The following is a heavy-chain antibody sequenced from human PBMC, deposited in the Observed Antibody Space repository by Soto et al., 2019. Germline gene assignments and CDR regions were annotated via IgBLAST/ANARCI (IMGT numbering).Heavy chain of an antibody. V-gene: IGHV4-4*07. CDR1: GASISGFY. D-gene: IGHD1-1*01. CDR2: IYATGTT. J-gene: IGHJ5*02. Sequence: SETLSLTCTVSGASISGFYCSWIRKSAGKGLEWIGRIYATGTTDYNPSLKSRVMMSVDTSKKQFSLKLRSVTAADTAVYYCVRNGTKTLREWFDPWGQGISVPVSS. CDR3: VRNGTKTLREWFDP.